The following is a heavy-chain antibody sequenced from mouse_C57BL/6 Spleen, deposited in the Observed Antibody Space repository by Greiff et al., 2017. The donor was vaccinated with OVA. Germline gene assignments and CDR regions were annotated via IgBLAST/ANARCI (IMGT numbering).Heavy chain of an antibody. CDR1: GYTFTSYW. CDR2: IYPGSGSP. D-gene: IGHD1-1*01. CDR3: AREDYYYGSSQGWFAY. V-gene: IGHV1-55*01. J-gene: IGHJ3*01. Sequence: QVQLQQPGAELVKPGASVKMSCKASGYTFTSYWITWVKQRPGQGLEWIGDIYPGSGSPNYNEQFKSKATLTVDTSSSTAYMQLSSLTSEDAAVYYWAREDYYYGSSQGWFAYWGQGTLVTVSA.